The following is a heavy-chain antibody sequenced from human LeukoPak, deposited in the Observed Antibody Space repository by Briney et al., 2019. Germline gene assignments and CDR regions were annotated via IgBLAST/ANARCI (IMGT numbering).Heavy chain of an antibody. V-gene: IGHV4-34*01. CDR3: ARHYYSSMVRGYRFDP. J-gene: IGHJ5*02. Sequence: SETLSLTCAVYGGSFSSYYWSWIRQPPGKGLEWIGEINHSGSTNYNPSLKSRVTISVDTSKNQFSLKLSSVTAADTAVYYCARHYYSSMVRGYRFDPWGQGTPVTVSS. CDR1: GGSFSSYY. CDR2: INHSGST. D-gene: IGHD3-10*01.